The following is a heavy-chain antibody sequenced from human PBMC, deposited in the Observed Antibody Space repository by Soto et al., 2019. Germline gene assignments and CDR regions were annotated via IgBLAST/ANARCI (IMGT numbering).Heavy chain of an antibody. J-gene: IGHJ4*02. CDR2: ISYDGINK. CDR1: GFAFSSHG. V-gene: IGHV3-30*03. CDR3: ARDNEQWLVGTFYFDY. D-gene: IGHD6-19*01. Sequence: GGSLRLSCAASGFAFSSHGLHWVRQTPGKGLEWVAFISYDGINKYYAESVKGRFTISRDSSKNTLFLRMNSLRADDTAVYYCARDNEQWLVGTFYFDYWGQGTLVTVSS.